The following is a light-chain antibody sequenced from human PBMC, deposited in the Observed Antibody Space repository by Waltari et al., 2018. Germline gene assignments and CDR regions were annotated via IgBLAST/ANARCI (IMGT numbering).Light chain of an antibody. J-gene: IGLJ6*01. CDR1: SSDIGGYNA. Sequence: QSALTQPPSVSKSLGQSVTISCTGTSSDIGGYNAVSWYQQHSGTAPRLLIYEVNKRPSGVSVRFSGSKSGNTASLTISGLQAEDEADYYCGSYRSGSTDVFGSGTKLTVL. CDR2: EVN. V-gene: IGLV2-18*02. CDR3: GSYRSGSTDV.